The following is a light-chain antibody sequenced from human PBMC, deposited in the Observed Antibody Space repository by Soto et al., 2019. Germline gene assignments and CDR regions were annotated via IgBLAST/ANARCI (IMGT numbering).Light chain of an antibody. CDR2: GIS. V-gene: IGKV3-20*01. J-gene: IGKJ1*01. CDR3: EQYGSSPRT. Sequence: SVLARSPCTLSLSPGDIATLSCMAIETVSDNYFAWSQHKDGQAPRIXSYGISTRATGIPDRFSGSGSGTDFTLTISTLQPEDFAVYYCEQYGSSPRTFGQGTKVDIK. CDR1: ETVSDNY.